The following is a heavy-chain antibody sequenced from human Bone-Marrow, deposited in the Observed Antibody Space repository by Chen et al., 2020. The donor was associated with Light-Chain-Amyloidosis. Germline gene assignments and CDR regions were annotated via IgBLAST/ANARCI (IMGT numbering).Heavy chain of an antibody. Sequence: EVQVLESGGGLVQPGGSLILSCAASGFTLNTYAMNWVRQAPGKGLEWVSGTSCIGSTYYAASVKGRFTISRDNSKNTVFLQMDSLRVEDTAVYYCAKAGRSWNSEFDYWGQGTLVTVSS. V-gene: IGHV3-23*01. CDR1: GFTLNTYA. CDR3: AKAGRSWNSEFDY. D-gene: IGHD6-13*01. J-gene: IGHJ4*01. CDR2: TSCIGST.